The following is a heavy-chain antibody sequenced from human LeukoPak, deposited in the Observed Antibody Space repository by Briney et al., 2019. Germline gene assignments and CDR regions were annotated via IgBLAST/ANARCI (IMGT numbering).Heavy chain of an antibody. CDR1: GYTFTSYY. Sequence: ASVKVSCKASGYTFTSYYMHWVRQAPGQGLEWMGIINPSGGSTSYAQKFQGRVTMTRDMSTSTVYMELSSLRSEDTAVYYCARDRSPNLGSYPGGYFDYWGQGTLVTVSS. CDR3: ARDRSPNLGSYPGGYFDY. V-gene: IGHV1-46*01. CDR2: INPSGGST. D-gene: IGHD1-26*01. J-gene: IGHJ4*02.